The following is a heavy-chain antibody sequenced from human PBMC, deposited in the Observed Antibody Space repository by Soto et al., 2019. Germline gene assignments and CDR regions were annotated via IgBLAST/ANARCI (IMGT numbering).Heavy chain of an antibody. D-gene: IGHD3-3*01. V-gene: IGHV1-2*02. J-gene: IGHJ6*04. CDR3: ARAYADYYFWSRPLYCMHV. CDR2: INPNSGGT. CDR1: GYTFTGYY. Sequence: ASVKVSCKASGYTFTGYYMHWVRQAPGQGLEWMGWINPNSGGTNYAQKFQGRVTMTRDTSISTAYMELSRLRSDDTAVYYCARAYADYYFWSRPLYCMHVPRKGTTVTVSS.